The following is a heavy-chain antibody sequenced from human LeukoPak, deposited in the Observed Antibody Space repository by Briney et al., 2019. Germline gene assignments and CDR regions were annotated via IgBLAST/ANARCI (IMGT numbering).Heavy chain of an antibody. V-gene: IGHV1-2*02. CDR2: INPNSGGT. Sequence: GSVTVSCRASGYTFTGYYMHWVRQAPGQGGEGMGWINPNSGGTNYAQKSQGRVTMTRDTSISTAYMELSRLRSDDTAVYYCARSSYIWNDFDYWGQGTLVTVSS. CDR1: GYTFTGYY. D-gene: IGHD1-20*01. J-gene: IGHJ4*02. CDR3: ARSSYIWNDFDY.